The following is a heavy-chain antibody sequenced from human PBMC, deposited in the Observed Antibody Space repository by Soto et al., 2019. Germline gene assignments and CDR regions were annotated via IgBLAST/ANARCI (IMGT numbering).Heavy chain of an antibody. D-gene: IGHD1-1*01. CDR3: ARERGTPGPDY. V-gene: IGHV3-21*01. CDR1: GFTFSSYS. J-gene: IGHJ4*02. CDR2: ISSSSSYI. Sequence: GGSLRLSGAASGFTFSSYSMNWVRQAPGKGLEWVSSISSSSSYIYYADSVKGRFTISRDNAKNSLYLQMNSLRAEDTAVYYCARERGTPGPDYWGQGTLVTVSS.